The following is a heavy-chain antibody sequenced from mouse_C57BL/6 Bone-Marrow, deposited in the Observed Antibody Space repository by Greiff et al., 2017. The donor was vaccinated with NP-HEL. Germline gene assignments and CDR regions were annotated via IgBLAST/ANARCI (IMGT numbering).Heavy chain of an antibody. Sequence: VQLQQSGAELVRPGASVKLSCTASGFNIKDDYMHWVKQRPEQGLEWIGWIDPENGDTEYASKFQGKATITADTSSNTAYLQLSSLTSEDTAGYYCTTHYYGSSLRYWYFDVWGTGTTVTVSS. CDR3: TTHYYGSSLRYWYFDV. CDR1: GFNIKDDY. J-gene: IGHJ1*03. D-gene: IGHD1-1*01. CDR2: IDPENGDT. V-gene: IGHV14-4*01.